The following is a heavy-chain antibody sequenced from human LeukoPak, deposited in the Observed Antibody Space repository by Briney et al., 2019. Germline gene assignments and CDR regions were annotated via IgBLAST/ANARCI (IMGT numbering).Heavy chain of an antibody. J-gene: IGHJ4*02. CDR3: TRDPDYGDPD. V-gene: IGHV3-11*01. D-gene: IGHD2-21*01. CDR1: GFSFSDHY. Sequence: GGPLRLSCTASGFSFSDHYMTWMRQAPGKGLEWISYITSSGRSTNYADSVKGRFIISRDNAMNSLFLQMSSLGVDDTAVYYCTRDPDYGDPDWGQGTLVTVSS. CDR2: ITSSGRST.